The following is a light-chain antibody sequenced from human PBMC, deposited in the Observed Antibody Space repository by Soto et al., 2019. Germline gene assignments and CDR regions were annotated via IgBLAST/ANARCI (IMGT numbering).Light chain of an antibody. Sequence: EIVLTQSPGTLSLSPGERATLSCRASQSVRNNYLAWYQQKPGQAPRLLISAASTGAAGVPARFNAAGSGTVFTLTISSLQSEDFAIYYCQQYNTWPRTFGQGTKVDI. J-gene: IGKJ1*01. CDR1: QSVRNN. CDR2: AAS. V-gene: IGKV3D-15*01. CDR3: QQYNTWPRT.